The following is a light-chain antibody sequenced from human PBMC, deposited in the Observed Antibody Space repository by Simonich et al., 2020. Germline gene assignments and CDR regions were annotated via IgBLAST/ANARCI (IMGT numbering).Light chain of an antibody. V-gene: IGLV3-25*03. CDR1: ALPKKY. J-gene: IGLJ2*01. CDR2: KDS. Sequence: SYELTQPPSVSVSPGQTARITCSGAALPKKYAYWYQQKPGQAPVLVIYKDSERPSGIPELFSGSSSGTTVTLTISGVQAEDEADYYCQSADSSGTYVVFGGGTKLTVL. CDR3: QSADSSGTYVV.